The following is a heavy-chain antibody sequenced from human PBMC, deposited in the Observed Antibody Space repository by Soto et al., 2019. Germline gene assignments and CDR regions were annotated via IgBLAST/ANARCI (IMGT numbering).Heavy chain of an antibody. J-gene: IGHJ6*01. D-gene: IGHD6-13*01. CDR1: GYTFTSYG. CDR2: ISAYNGNT. V-gene: IGHV1-18*01. CDR3: ERLPPQAAALYYYYGMDV. Sequence: ASVKVSCKASGYTFTSYGISWVRQAPGQGLEWMGWISAYNGNTNYAQKLQGRVTMTTDTSTSTAYMELRSLRSDDTAVYYCERLPPQAAALYYYYGMDVWGQGTTVTVS.